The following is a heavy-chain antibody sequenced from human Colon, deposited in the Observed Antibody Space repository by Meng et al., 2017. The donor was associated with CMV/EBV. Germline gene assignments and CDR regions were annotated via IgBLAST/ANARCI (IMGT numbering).Heavy chain of an antibody. CDR2: ILPGLGTT. CDR3: AKEGGVRALTWFDP. J-gene: IGHJ5*02. Sequence: SVKVSCKASGGTFSSYTISWIRQAPGQGLEWMGGILPGLGTTNFAQKFKGRVMLTVDESTSTVYMELSSLRSDDTAVYYCAKEGGVRALTWFDPWGQGTQVTVSS. V-gene: IGHV1-69*13. D-gene: IGHD3-10*01. CDR1: GGTFSSYT.